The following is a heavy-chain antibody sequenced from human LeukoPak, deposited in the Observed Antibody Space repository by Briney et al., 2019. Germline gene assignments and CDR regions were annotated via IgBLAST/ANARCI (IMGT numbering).Heavy chain of an antibody. J-gene: IGHJ2*01. Sequence: GASVKVSCKASGYTFTSYDINWVRQATGQGLEWMGWMNPNSGNTGYAQKFQGRVTITGNTSISTAYMELSSLRSEDTAVYYCARSPHDYGDYAYWYFDLWGRGTLVTVSS. CDR3: ARSPHDYGDYAYWYFDL. V-gene: IGHV1-8*03. CDR1: GYTFTSYD. D-gene: IGHD4-17*01. CDR2: MNPNSGNT.